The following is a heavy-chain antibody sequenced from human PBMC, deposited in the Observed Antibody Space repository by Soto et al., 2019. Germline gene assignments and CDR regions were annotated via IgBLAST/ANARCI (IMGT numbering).Heavy chain of an antibody. V-gene: IGHV4-59*01. CDR3: ARVSEEDGSGSCGYYFDY. D-gene: IGHD3-10*01. CDR1: GGSISSYY. Sequence: PSETLSLTCTVSGGSISSYYWSWIRQPPGKGLEWIGYIYYSGSTNYNPSLKSRVTISVDTSKNQFSLKLSSVTAADTAVYYCARVSEEDGSGSCGYYFDYWGQGTLVTVSS. J-gene: IGHJ4*02. CDR2: IYYSGST.